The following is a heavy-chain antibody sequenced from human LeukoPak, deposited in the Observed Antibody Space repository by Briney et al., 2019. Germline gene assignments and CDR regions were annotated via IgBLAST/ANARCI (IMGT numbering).Heavy chain of an antibody. D-gene: IGHD2-2*01. V-gene: IGHV3-7*01. CDR1: GFTFSTYW. CDR2: IEQDGSEK. J-gene: IGHJ1*01. CDR3: ATYSSSNAREFQY. Sequence: GGSLRLSCVASGFTFSTYWMSWVRQAPGKGLEWVANIEQDGSEKYYVDSVKGRFTISRDNAKNSVYLQMNRLRVEDTAVYYCATYSSSNAREFQYWGQGTLVTVSS.